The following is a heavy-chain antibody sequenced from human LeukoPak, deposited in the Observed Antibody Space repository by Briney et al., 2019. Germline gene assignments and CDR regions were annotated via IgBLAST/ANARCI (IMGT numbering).Heavy chain of an antibody. CDR3: ARDANKKNYFDC. Sequence: QPGGSLRLSCAASGFTVSSSYMNWVRQAPGKWLEWFSVIDTGGSTYYADSVKGRFTISRDNSKSTLYLQMNSLRAEDTAVYYCARDANKKNYFDCWGQGTLVTVSS. CDR1: GFTVSSSY. J-gene: IGHJ4*02. V-gene: IGHV3-53*01. D-gene: IGHD2/OR15-2a*01. CDR2: IDTGGST.